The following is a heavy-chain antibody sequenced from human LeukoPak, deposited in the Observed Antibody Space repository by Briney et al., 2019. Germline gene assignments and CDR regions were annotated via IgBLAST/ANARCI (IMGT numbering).Heavy chain of an antibody. CDR3: ASGIAASQPAYN. D-gene: IGHD6-13*01. Sequence: GGSLRLSCAASGFTFSSYAMSWVRQAPGKGLEWVSAISGSGGSTYYADSVKGRFTISRDNAKNTLYLQMNSLRAEDTAVYYCASGIAASQPAYNWGQGTLVTVSS. V-gene: IGHV3-23*01. J-gene: IGHJ4*02. CDR2: ISGSGGST. CDR1: GFTFSSYA.